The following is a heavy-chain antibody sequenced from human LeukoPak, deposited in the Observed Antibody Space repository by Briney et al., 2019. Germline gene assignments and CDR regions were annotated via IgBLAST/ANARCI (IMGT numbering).Heavy chain of an antibody. CDR1: GFTFSSYS. V-gene: IGHV3-48*04. J-gene: IGHJ4*02. D-gene: IGHD3-22*01. Sequence: GGSLRLSCAASGFTFSSYSMSWVRQAPGKGLEWVSYISSSGSTIYYADSVKGRFTISRDNAKNSLYLQMNSLRAEDTAVYYCAREGSYYDSSGYYLTLDYWGQGTLVTVSS. CDR2: ISSSGSTI. CDR3: AREGSYYDSSGYYLTLDY.